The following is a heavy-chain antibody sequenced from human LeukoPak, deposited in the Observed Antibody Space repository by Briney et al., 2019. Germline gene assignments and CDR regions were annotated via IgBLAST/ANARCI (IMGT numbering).Heavy chain of an antibody. CDR2: IYYSGST. Sequence: PSETLSLTCTVSGGSISSYYWSWIRQPPGNGLEWIGYIYYSGSTNYNPSLKSRVTISVDTSKNQFSLKLSSVTAADTAVYYCARGQWELPDYWGQGTLVTVSS. V-gene: IGHV4-59*01. J-gene: IGHJ4*02. CDR1: GGSISSYY. D-gene: IGHD1-26*01. CDR3: ARGQWELPDY.